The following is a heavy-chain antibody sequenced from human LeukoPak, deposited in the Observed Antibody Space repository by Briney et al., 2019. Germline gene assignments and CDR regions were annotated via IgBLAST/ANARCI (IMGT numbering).Heavy chain of an antibody. J-gene: IGHJ4*02. CDR2: INWSGGST. CDR1: GFGFGDHG. V-gene: IGHV3-20*04. CDR3: ARTPITSPFYFDH. Sequence: GGSLRLSCSASGFGFGDHGMSWVRQVPGKGLEWVSGINWSGGSTGYADPVRGRFTISRDNAKNSLYLQMDSLTAEDTALYYCARTPITSPFYFDHWGQGTLVTVSS. D-gene: IGHD2-2*01.